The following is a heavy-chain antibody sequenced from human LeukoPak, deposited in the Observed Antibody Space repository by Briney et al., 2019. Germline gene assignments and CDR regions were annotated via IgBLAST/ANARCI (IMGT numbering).Heavy chain of an antibody. CDR1: GFIFSSYG. J-gene: IGHJ6*03. Sequence: TGGSLRLSCAASGFIFSSYGMHWVRQAPGKGLEWVTFIRYDGTNEYYADSVKGRFAISRDNSKNTLYLQMNSLRAEDTAVYYCAKGRGWEASYYYYYMDVWGKGTTVTISS. V-gene: IGHV3-30*02. D-gene: IGHD1-26*01. CDR2: IRYDGTNE. CDR3: AKGRGWEASYYYYYMDV.